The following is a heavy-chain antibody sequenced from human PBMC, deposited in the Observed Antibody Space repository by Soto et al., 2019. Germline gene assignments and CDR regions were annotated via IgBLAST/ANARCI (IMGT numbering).Heavy chain of an antibody. D-gene: IGHD3-10*01. CDR2: ISSNGGST. J-gene: IGHJ4*02. CDR3: ARFGFTYYYDY. Sequence: GGSLRLSCAASGFTFSNYAMNWVRQAPGKGLEYVSAISSNGGSTYYANSVKGRFTISRDNSKNTLYLQMGSLRAEDMAVYYCARFGFTYYYDYWGQGTLVTVS. V-gene: IGHV3-64*01. CDR1: GFTFSNYA.